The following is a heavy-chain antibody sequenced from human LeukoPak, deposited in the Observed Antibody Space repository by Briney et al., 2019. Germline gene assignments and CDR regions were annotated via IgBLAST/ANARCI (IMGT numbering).Heavy chain of an antibody. Sequence: GGFLSLSCAACGFTLSTYLMHWVRPAPGEGPVLVSRTNSDWGRTIYADSVKGRFTISRDNAKNTLYLQMNSLRAEDTAVYYCARDIYYYDSSGYYIETYAFDIWGQGTMVTVSS. J-gene: IGHJ3*02. V-gene: IGHV3-74*01. CDR1: GFTLSTYL. D-gene: IGHD3-22*01. CDR2: TNSDWGRT. CDR3: ARDIYYYDSSGYYIETYAFDI.